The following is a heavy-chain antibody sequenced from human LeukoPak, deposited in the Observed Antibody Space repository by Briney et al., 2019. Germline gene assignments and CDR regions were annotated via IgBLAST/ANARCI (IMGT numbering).Heavy chain of an antibody. CDR3: AREDTAMVSAFDI. CDR1: GFTLSSYE. CDR2: ISSSGSTI. Sequence: PGGSLRLSCAASGFTLSSYEMNWVRQAPGKGLEWVSYISSSGSTIYYADSVKGRFTISRDNAKNSLYLQMNSLRAEDTAVYYCAREDTAMVSAFDIWGQGTMVTASS. V-gene: IGHV3-48*03. J-gene: IGHJ3*02. D-gene: IGHD5-18*01.